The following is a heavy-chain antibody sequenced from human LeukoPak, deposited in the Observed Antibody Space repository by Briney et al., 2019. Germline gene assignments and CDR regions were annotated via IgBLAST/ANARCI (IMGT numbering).Heavy chain of an antibody. CDR2: IYYSGST. Sequence: SESLSLTCTASGGSISSYYWSWIRQPPGKGLEWIGYIYYSGSTNYNTSLKTRVTISVYTTKSQFSLKLLSVTVADTAVYYCARDYSSGWYGDAFDIWGQGTMVTVSS. V-gene: IGHV4-59*01. D-gene: IGHD6-19*01. CDR1: GGSISSYY. CDR3: ARDYSSGWYGDAFDI. J-gene: IGHJ3*02.